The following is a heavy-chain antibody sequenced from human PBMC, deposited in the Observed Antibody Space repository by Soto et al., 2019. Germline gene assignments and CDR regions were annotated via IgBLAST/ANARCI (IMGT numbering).Heavy chain of an antibody. CDR1: GYDFTAYD. Sequence: ASVKVSCKTSGYDFTAYDINWVRQASGQGLEWMGWMNPINGATGSARRFQGRVSMTRNTATGTAYLELTSLRSDDTGVCYCGRGPSPRAPAGGTPYYYAMEVWGQGTTVTVS. CDR3: GRGPSPRAPAGGTPYYYAMEV. J-gene: IGHJ6*02. D-gene: IGHD2-2*01. V-gene: IGHV1-8*02. CDR2: MNPINGAT.